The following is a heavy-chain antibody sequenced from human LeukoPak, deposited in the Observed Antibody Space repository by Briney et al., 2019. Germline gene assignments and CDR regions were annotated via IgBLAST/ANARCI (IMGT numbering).Heavy chain of an antibody. CDR3: ARDRAYPGLLNWYFDL. Sequence: SETLSLTCTVSGASISSGGYYWSWIRQPPGKGLEWIGYIYYSGSTYYNPSLKSRVTISVDTSKNQFSLKLSSVTAADTAVYYCARDRAYPGLLNWYFDLWGRGTLVTVSS. CDR2: IYYSGST. J-gene: IGHJ2*01. V-gene: IGHV4-30-4*01. CDR1: GASISSGGYY. D-gene: IGHD2-15*01.